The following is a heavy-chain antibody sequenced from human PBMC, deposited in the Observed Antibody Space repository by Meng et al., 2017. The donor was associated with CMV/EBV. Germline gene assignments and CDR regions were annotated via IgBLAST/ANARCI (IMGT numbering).Heavy chain of an antibody. CDR3: ARGAAARPIDY. Sequence: GGSLRLSCAASGFTFSSYSMNWVRQAPGKGLEWVSSISSSSSYIYYADSVKGRFTISRDNAKNSLYLQMNSLRAEDTAVYYCARGAAARPIDYWGPGTLVTVSS. D-gene: IGHD6-6*01. CDR2: ISSSSSYI. CDR1: GFTFSSYS. V-gene: IGHV3-21*01. J-gene: IGHJ4*02.